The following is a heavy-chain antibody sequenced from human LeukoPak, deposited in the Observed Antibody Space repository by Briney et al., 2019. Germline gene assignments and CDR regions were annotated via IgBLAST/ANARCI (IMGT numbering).Heavy chain of an antibody. V-gene: IGHV1-18*01. D-gene: IGHD3-22*01. J-gene: IGHJ4*02. CDR2: ISAYNGNT. CDR3: ARDRSPYYYDSSGYLDY. Sequence: GASVKVSCKASGYTFTSYGISWMRQAPGQGLEWMGWISAYNGNTNYAQKLQGRVTMTTDTSTSTAYMELRSLRSDDTAVYYCARDRSPYYYDSSGYLDYWGQGTLVTVSS. CDR1: GYTFTSYG.